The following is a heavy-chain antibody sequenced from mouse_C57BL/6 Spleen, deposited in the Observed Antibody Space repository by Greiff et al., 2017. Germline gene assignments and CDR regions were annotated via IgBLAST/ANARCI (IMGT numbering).Heavy chain of an antibody. J-gene: IGHJ1*03. D-gene: IGHD1-1*01. CDR3: ARDTLYGSSYWYFDV. V-gene: IGHV1-59*01. CDR2: IDPSDSYT. CDR1: GYTFTSYW. Sequence: QVQLQQPGAELVRPGTSVKLSCKASGYTFTSYWMHWVKQRPGQGLEWIGVIDPSDSYTNYNQKFKGKATLTVDTSSSTAYMQLSSLTSEDSAVYYCARDTLYGSSYWYFDVWGTGTTVTVSS.